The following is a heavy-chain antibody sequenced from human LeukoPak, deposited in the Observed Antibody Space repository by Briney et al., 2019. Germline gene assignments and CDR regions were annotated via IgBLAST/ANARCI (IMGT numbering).Heavy chain of an antibody. Sequence: GGSLRLSCAASGFSLSVYEMHWVRQAPGKGLEWISVISSSGTTTYYADAVKGRFTISRDNAKNSLYLQMNRLRAEDTAVYCCTTLTVATNLDYWGQGTLVTASS. D-gene: IGHD5-12*01. J-gene: IGHJ4*02. CDR2: ISSSGTTT. CDR3: TTLTVATNLDY. CDR1: GFSLSVYE. V-gene: IGHV3-48*03.